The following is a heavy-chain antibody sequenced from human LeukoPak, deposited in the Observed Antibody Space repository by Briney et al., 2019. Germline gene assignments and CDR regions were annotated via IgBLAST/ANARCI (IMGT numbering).Heavy chain of an antibody. D-gene: IGHD6-13*01. V-gene: IGHV4-4*09. CDR3: ARSNIAAAGDYYYYGMDV. J-gene: IGHJ6*02. CDR2: INTKGET. CDR1: GVSMSAYQ. Sequence: SETLSLTCTVSGVSMSAYQWSWVRQSPEKGLEWIGCINTKGETSYNPSLKSRVTTSVDTSKSQFSLRLTSVTAADTAVYYCARSNIAAAGDYYYYGMDVWGQGTTVTVSS.